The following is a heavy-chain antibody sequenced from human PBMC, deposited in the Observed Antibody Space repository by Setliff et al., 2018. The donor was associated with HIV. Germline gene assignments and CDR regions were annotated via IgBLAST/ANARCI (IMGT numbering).Heavy chain of an antibody. V-gene: IGHV1-2*05. Sequence: ASVKVSCKASGYTFTGYYMHWVRQAPGQGLEWMGRNNPNSADTKYAQKFQGSVTMTRDTSISTAYMELSRLRSDDTVVYFCAGEFTVTPGAFDIWGQGTMVTVSS. CDR3: AGEFTVTPGAFDI. CDR2: NNPNSADT. D-gene: IGHD4-17*01. CDR1: GYTFTGYY. J-gene: IGHJ3*02.